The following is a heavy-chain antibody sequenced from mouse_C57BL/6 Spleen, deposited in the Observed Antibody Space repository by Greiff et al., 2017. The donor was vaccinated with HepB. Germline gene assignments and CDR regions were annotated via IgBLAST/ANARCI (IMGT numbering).Heavy chain of an antibody. Sequence: VQLKQSGTVLARPGASVKLSCKTSGYTFTSYWMHWVQQRPGQGLEWIGAIYPGNSDTSYNQKFKGKAKLTAVTSASTAYMELSSLTYEDSAVYYCTGGYGSYEYFDVWGTGTTVTVSS. D-gene: IGHD1-1*02. CDR3: TGGYGSYEYFDV. CDR2: IYPGNSDT. V-gene: IGHV1-5*01. J-gene: IGHJ1*03. CDR1: GYTFTSYW.